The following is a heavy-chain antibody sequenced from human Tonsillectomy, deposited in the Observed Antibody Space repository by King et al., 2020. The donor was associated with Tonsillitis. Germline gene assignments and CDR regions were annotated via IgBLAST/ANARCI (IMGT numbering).Heavy chain of an antibody. J-gene: IGHJ4*02. Sequence: VQLVESGAEVKKPGESLKISCKVSGYIFTSYWIGWVRQMPGKGLEWMGIIYPGDSDTRYSPSFQGQVTISADKSISTAYLQWSSLKASDTAMYYCARAIAVAGTREYFDYGGQGTLVSASS. V-gene: IGHV5-51*01. CDR1: GYIFTSYW. CDR2: IYPGDSDT. D-gene: IGHD6-19*01. CDR3: ARAIAVAGTREYFDY.